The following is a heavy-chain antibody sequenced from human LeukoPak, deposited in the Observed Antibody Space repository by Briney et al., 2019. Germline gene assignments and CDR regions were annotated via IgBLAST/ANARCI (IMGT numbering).Heavy chain of an antibody. D-gene: IGHD3-22*01. CDR3: ARHLTYYYDSSGQNGMDV. Sequence: ASVKVSCKASGGTFSRYAISWVRQAPGQGLEWMGIIYPGDSDTRYSPSFQGQVTISADKSISTAYLQWSSLKASDTAMYYCARHLTYYYDSSGQNGMDVWGQGTTVTVSS. J-gene: IGHJ6*02. CDR1: GGTFSRYA. V-gene: IGHV5-51*01. CDR2: IYPGDSDT.